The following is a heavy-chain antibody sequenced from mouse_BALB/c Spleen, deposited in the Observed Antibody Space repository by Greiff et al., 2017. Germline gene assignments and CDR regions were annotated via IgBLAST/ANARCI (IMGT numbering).Heavy chain of an antibody. CDR3: AKEYGNLGAMDY. J-gene: IGHJ4*01. Sequence: VQLQQSGPDLVKPSQSLSLTCTVTGYSITSGYSWHWIRQFPGNKLEWMGYIHYSGSTNYNPSLKSRISITRDTSKNQFFLQLNSVTTEDTATYYCAKEYGNLGAMDYWGQGTSVTVSS. D-gene: IGHD2-10*02. V-gene: IGHV3-1*02. CDR1: GYSITSGYS. CDR2: IHYSGST.